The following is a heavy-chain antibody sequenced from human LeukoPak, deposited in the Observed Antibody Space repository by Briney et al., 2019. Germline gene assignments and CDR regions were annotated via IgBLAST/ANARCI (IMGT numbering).Heavy chain of an antibody. CDR2: IYPGDSDT. Sequence: GESLKISCKGSGYSFTSYWIGWVRQMPGKGLEWMGIIYPGDSDTRYSPSFQGQVTISADKSISTAYLQWSSLKASDTAIYSCPSPIAPAVFGAMAVWGQGTTVTVSS. D-gene: IGHD6-13*01. V-gene: IGHV5-51*01. CDR1: GYSFTSYW. J-gene: IGHJ6*02. CDR3: PSPIAPAVFGAMAV.